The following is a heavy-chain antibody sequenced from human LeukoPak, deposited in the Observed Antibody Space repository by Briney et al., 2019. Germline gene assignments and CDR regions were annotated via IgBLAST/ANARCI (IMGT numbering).Heavy chain of an antibody. CDR1: GFTFSSYW. CDR2: MNQDGSEK. D-gene: IGHD1-26*01. J-gene: IGHJ4*02. CDR3: ARGGSI. Sequence: PGGSLRLSCAASGFTFSSYWVSWVRQAPGKGLEWVANMNQDGSEKYYADPVRGRFTISRDNAKNSLYLQMSSLRVEDTAVYYCARGGSIGGQGTLVTVSS. V-gene: IGHV3-7*01.